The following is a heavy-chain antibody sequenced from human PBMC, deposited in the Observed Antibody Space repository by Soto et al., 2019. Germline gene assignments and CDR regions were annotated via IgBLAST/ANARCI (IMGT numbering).Heavy chain of an antibody. CDR2: IYYSGST. CDR3: ARGVAKIGP. J-gene: IGHJ5*02. V-gene: IGHV4-4*02. Sequence: SETLSLTRVVSGGSISSSKLWSWVRQTPGKGLQWIGYIYYSGSTNYNPSFKSRVTISVDTPKNQFSLKLTSVTAADTAVYYCARGVAKIGPWGQGTLVNVSS. D-gene: IGHD5-12*01. CDR1: GGSISSSKL.